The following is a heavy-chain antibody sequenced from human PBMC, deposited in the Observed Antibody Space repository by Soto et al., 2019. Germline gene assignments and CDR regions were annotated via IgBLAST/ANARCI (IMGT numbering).Heavy chain of an antibody. CDR2: IYYSGST. D-gene: IGHD1-7*01. CDR1: GGSISSSSYY. J-gene: IGHJ5*02. V-gene: IGHV4-39*01. Sequence: SETLSLTCTVSGGSISSSSYYWGWIRQPPGKGLEWIGCIYYSGSTYYNPSLKSRVTISVDRSKNQFSLKLSSVTAADTAVYYCARHGILELVKWFDPWGQGTLVTVSS. CDR3: ARHGILELVKWFDP.